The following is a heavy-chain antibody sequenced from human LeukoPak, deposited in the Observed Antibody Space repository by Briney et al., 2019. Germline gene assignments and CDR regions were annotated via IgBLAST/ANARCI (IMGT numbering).Heavy chain of an antibody. Sequence: ASVKVSCKASGGTFNSYAISWVRQAPGQGLEWMGRIIPILDITNYAQKFQGRVTITADKSTTTAYMELSSLRSEDTAAYYCARERVSLDAFDIWGQGTMVTVSS. CDR3: ARERVSLDAFDI. J-gene: IGHJ3*02. CDR1: GGTFNSYA. D-gene: IGHD3-3*02. V-gene: IGHV1-69*04. CDR2: IIPILDIT.